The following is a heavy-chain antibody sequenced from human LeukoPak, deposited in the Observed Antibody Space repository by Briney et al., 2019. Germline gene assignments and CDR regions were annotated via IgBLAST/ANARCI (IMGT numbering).Heavy chain of an antibody. Sequence: GGSLRLSCAASGFTFSSYAMHWVRQAPGKGLERVSSISTSSSYIYYADSVKGRFTISRDNARNSLYLQMNTLRAEDTAVYSCARGADGVSSNSRGWFDPWGQGTLVTVSS. V-gene: IGHV3-21*01. CDR3: ARGADGVSSNSRGWFDP. CDR2: ISTSSSYI. CDR1: GFTFSSYA. J-gene: IGHJ5*02. D-gene: IGHD2-15*01.